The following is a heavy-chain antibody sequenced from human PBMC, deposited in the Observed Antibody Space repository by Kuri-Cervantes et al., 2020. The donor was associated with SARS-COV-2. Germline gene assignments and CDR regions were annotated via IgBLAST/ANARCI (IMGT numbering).Heavy chain of an antibody. Sequence: GSLRLSCTVSGGSISSYYWSWIRQPPGKGLEWIGYIYYSGSTNYNPSLKSRVTISVDTSKNQFSLKLSSVTAADTAVYYCARANYDFWSGYYGWLRSPLDYWGQGTLVTVSS. V-gene: IGHV4-59*08. CDR2: IYYSGST. J-gene: IGHJ4*02. CDR3: ARANYDFWSGYYGWLRSPLDY. CDR1: GGSISSYY. D-gene: IGHD3-3*01.